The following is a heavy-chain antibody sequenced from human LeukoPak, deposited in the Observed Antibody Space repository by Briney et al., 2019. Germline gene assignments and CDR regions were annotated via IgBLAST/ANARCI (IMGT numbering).Heavy chain of an antibody. V-gene: IGHV1-18*01. CDR3: AKEAQYDFWSGYSLDY. CDR2: ISAYNGNT. Sequence: ASVRVSCKASGYTFTSYGISWVRQAPGQGLEWMGWISAYNGNTNYAQKLQGRVTMTTDTSTSTAYMELRSLRSDDTAVYYCAKEAQYDFWSGYSLDYWGQGTLVTVSS. D-gene: IGHD3-3*01. J-gene: IGHJ4*02. CDR1: GYTFTSYG.